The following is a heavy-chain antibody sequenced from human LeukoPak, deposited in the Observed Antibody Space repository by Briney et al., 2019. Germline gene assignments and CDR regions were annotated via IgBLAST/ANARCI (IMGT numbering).Heavy chain of an antibody. Sequence: PGGSLRLSCAASGFTVSSNYMSWVRQAPGKGLEWVSVIYSGGSTHYADSVKGRFTISRDNSKNTLYLQMNSLRAEDTAVYYCARDPAATLYAFDIWGRGTMVTVSS. CDR2: IYSGGST. J-gene: IGHJ3*02. V-gene: IGHV3-53*01. CDR1: GFTVSSNY. D-gene: IGHD2-15*01. CDR3: ARDPAATLYAFDI.